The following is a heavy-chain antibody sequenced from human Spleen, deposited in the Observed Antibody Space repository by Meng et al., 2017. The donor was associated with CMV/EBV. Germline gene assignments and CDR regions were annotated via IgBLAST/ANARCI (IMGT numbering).Heavy chain of an antibody. D-gene: IGHD2-2*02. CDR2: INSGGSSI. Sequence: GGSLRLSCTASGFTFSSYEMNWVRQAPGKGLEWLSYINSGGSSIYYADSVKGRFTNSRDNSKNSLYLQMNSLRAEDTAVYFCAREGYTLGRYGAFDIWGQGTVVTVSS. CDR3: AREGYTLGRYGAFDI. J-gene: IGHJ3*02. V-gene: IGHV3-48*03. CDR1: GFTFSSYE.